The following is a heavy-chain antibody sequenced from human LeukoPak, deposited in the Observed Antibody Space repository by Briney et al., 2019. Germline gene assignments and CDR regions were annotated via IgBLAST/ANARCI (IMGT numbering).Heavy chain of an antibody. D-gene: IGHD2-15*01. CDR3: ARVAASVVMYYFDY. CDR2: IYYSGST. CDR1: GGSISSYY. V-gene: IGHV4-59*01. J-gene: IGHJ4*02. Sequence: SETLSLTCTVSGGSISSYYWSWIRQPPGKGLEWIGYIYYSGSTNYNPSLKSRVTISVDTSKNQFSLKLSSVTAADTAVYYCARVAASVVMYYFDYWGQGTLVTVSS.